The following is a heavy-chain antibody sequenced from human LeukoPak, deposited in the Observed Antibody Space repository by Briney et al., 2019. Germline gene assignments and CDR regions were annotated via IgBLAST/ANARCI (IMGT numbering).Heavy chain of an antibody. J-gene: IGHJ6*04. CDR1: GGSISSSSYY. V-gene: IGHV4-39*01. D-gene: IGHD2-15*01. Sequence: SETLSLTCTVSGGSISSSSYYWGWIRQPPGKGLEWIGSIYYSGSTYYNPSLKSRVTISVDTSKNQFSLKLSSVTAAATAVYYCASGVVAADDYYYYGRDVWGEGATVIVSS. CDR3: ASGVVAADDYYYYGRDV. CDR2: IYYSGST.